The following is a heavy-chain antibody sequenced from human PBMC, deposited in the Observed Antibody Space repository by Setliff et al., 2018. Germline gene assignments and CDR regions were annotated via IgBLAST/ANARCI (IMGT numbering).Heavy chain of an antibody. CDR2: INPRTGVT. Sequence: ASVQVSCKASGYTFTGHYIHWVRQAPGQGLVWMGWINPRTGVTNSAQKFQGRVTRTRDTSITTVYMDLSRLKSADTAVYYCARGTDYHGSGSYWAKDVWGKGTTVTVSS. J-gene: IGHJ6*04. CDR3: ARGTDYHGSGSYWAKDV. CDR1: GYTFTGHY. D-gene: IGHD3-10*01. V-gene: IGHV1-2*02.